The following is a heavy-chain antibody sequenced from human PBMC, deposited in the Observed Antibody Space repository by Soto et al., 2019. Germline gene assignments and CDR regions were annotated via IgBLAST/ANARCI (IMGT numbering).Heavy chain of an antibody. CDR1: GGSISSSYW. Sequence: QVQLQESGPGLVKPSGTLSLTCAVSGGSISSSYWWSWVRPPPGKGLEWIGEIYHSGSTNYNPSLRIRVSLSEDKSKNQFSMRLKSVTAADTAVSYCARSGNSRFDHWGQGTLVTVSS. J-gene: IGHJ4*02. V-gene: IGHV4-4*02. CDR3: ARSGNSRFDH. D-gene: IGHD6-13*01. CDR2: IYHSGST.